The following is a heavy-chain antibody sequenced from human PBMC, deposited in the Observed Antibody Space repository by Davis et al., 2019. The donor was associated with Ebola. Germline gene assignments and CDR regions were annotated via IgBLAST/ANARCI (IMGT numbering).Heavy chain of an antibody. CDR1: GFTFSSYA. Sequence: GESLKISCAASGFTFSSYAMSWVRQAPGKGLEWVSAISGSGGSTYYADSVKGRFTISRDNSKNTLYLQMNSLRAEDTAVYYCAKEGGCSSTSCRYYYYYMDVWGKGTTVTVSS. CDR3: AKEGGCSSTSCRYYYYYMDV. J-gene: IGHJ6*03. V-gene: IGHV3-23*01. D-gene: IGHD2-2*01. CDR2: ISGSGGST.